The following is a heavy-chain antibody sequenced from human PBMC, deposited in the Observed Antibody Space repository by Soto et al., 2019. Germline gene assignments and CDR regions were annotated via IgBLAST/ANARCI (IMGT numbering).Heavy chain of an antibody. V-gene: IGHV1-46*02. CDR3: ARISCKGGSCYFDFDH. CDR2: INPSGEHT. J-gene: IGHJ4*02. CDR1: GYSFKDHY. D-gene: IGHD2-15*01. Sequence: ASVKVSCKASGYSFKDHYMHWVRQAPGRGLEWVGIINPSGEHTNYAQQFRGRVAMTRDTSTSTAYMELRSLRSEDTAVYFCARISCKGGSCYFDFDHWGQGTLVTVS.